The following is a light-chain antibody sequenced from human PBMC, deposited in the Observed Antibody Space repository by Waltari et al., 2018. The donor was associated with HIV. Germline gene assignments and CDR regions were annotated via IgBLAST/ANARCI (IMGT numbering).Light chain of an antibody. CDR1: SSTIGSNY. J-gene: IGLJ3*02. Sequence: QSVLTQPPSASGTPGQRVTISGSGSSSTIGSNYVYWYQQLPGTAPKLLIYRNNQRPSGVPDRLSGSKSGTSASLAISGLRSEDEADYYCAAWDDSLSGLVFGGGTKLTVL. CDR2: RNN. CDR3: AAWDDSLSGLV. V-gene: IGLV1-47*01.